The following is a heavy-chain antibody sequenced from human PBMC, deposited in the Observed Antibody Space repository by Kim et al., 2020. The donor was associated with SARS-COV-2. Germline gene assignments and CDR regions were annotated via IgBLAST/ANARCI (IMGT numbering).Heavy chain of an antibody. CDR2: T. V-gene: IGHV4-30-2*05. Sequence: TYSNPSLKSRVTISVDTSKNQFSLKLSSVTAADTAVYYCARKRREDAFDIWGQGTMVTVSS. CDR3: ARKRREDAFDI. J-gene: IGHJ3*02.